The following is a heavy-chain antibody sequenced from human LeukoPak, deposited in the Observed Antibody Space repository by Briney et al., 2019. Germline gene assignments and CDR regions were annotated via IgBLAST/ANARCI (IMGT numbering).Heavy chain of an antibody. J-gene: IGHJ2*01. V-gene: IGHV3-30*02. CDR1: GFTFSSYG. Sequence: PGGSLRLSCAASGFTFSSYGMHWVRQAPGKGLEWVAFIRYDGSNKYYADSVKGRFTISRDNSKNTLYLQMNSLRAEDAAVYYCARVGTVRLWHWYFDLWGRGTLVTVSS. CDR3: ARVGTVRLWHWYFDL. CDR2: IRYDGSNK. D-gene: IGHD2-21*01.